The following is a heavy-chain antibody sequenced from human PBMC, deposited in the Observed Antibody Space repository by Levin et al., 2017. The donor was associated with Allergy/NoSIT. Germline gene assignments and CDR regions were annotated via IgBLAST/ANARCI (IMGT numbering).Heavy chain of an antibody. CDR1: GFTFSDYY. CDR2: ISSSGSTI. V-gene: IGHV3-11*01. CDR3: ARAQYQLLIYWYFDL. J-gene: IGHJ2*01. D-gene: IGHD2-2*01. Sequence: GGSLRLSCAASGFTFSDYYMSWIRQAPGKGLEWVSYISSSGSTIYYADSVKGRFTISRDNAKNSLYLQMNSLRAEDTAVYYCARAQYQLLIYWYFDLWGRGTLVTVSS.